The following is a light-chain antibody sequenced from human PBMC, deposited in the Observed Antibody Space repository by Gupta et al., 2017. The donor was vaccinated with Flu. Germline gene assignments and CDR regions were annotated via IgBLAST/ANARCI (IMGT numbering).Light chain of an antibody. V-gene: IGKV3D-20*01. CDR3: HQYGSSCP. Sequence: PGERATLSCGASPSVSSSYLAWYQQKPGLAPRLLIYDASSRAIGIPDRFSGSGSGTDFTLTISRLEPEDFAVYYWHQYGSSCPFGRGTKVEIK. CDR1: PSVSSSY. CDR2: DAS. J-gene: IGKJ4*02.